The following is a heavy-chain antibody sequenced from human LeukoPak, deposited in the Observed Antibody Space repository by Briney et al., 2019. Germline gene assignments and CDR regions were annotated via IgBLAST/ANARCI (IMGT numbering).Heavy chain of an antibody. CDR3: ARCIGYDSSGYYARGLYYFDY. V-gene: IGHV4-4*02. D-gene: IGHD3-22*01. CDR1: GGSISSNNW. CDR2: IYHDGST. Sequence: SETLSLTCAVSGGSISSNNWWIWVRQSPEKGLEWIGEIYHDGSTNYNPSLKSRVTISMDKSKNQLSLKLNFVTAADTAVYYCARCIGYDSSGYYARGLYYFDYWGQGTLVTVSS. J-gene: IGHJ4*02.